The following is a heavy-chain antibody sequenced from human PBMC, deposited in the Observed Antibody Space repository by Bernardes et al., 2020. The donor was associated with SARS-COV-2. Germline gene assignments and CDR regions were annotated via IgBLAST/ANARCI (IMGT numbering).Heavy chain of an antibody. J-gene: IGHJ6*02. CDR1: GFDFSDYW. Sequence: RLSCAGSGFDFSDYWMTWVRQAPGKGLEWVANIKRDGSETYYVDSVKGRFTISRDNAKNLVFLQMNSLRAEDTAVFYCARSAGMDVWGQGTMVTVSS. CDR3: ARSAGMDV. CDR2: IKRDGSET. V-gene: IGHV3-7*03.